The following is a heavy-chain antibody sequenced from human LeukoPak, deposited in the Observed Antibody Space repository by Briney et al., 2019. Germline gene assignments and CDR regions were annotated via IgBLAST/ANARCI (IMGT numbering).Heavy chain of an antibody. V-gene: IGHV1-2*02. Sequence: AAVKVSCKASGYTFTGYYMHWVRQAPGQGLEWMGWINPNSGGTNYAQKFQGRVTMTRDTSISTAYMELSRLRSDDTAVYYCAKVRGIAAAGPYYYYYMDVWGKGTTVTVSS. J-gene: IGHJ6*03. D-gene: IGHD6-13*01. CDR3: AKVRGIAAAGPYYYYYMDV. CDR2: INPNSGGT. CDR1: GYTFTGYY.